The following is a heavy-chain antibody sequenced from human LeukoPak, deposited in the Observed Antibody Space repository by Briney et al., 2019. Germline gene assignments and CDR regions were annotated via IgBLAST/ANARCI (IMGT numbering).Heavy chain of an antibody. V-gene: IGHV7-4-1*02. D-gene: IGHD3-10*01. Sequence: ASVKVSCKASGYTFTNYAMNWVRQAPGQGLEWMGWIHPSTGNPTYAQGFTGRFVFSLDTSVSTSYLQISSLKAEDTAVYYCAREERAGSGSFPFDYWGQGTLVTVSS. CDR2: IHPSTGNP. CDR3: AREERAGSGSFPFDY. J-gene: IGHJ4*02. CDR1: GYTFTNYA.